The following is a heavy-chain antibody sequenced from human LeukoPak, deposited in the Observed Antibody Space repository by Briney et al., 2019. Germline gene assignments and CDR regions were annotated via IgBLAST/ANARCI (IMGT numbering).Heavy chain of an antibody. D-gene: IGHD3-22*01. CDR1: GGTFSSYA. J-gene: IGHJ4*02. CDR3: ARGSYYYDSSGPGLGY. Sequence: ASVKVSCKASGGTFSSYAISWVRQAPGQGLEWMGGIIPIFGTANYAQKFQGRVTITTDESTSTAYMELSSLRSEDTAVYYCARGSYYYDSSGPGLGYWGQGTLVTVSS. CDR2: IIPIFGTA. V-gene: IGHV1-69*05.